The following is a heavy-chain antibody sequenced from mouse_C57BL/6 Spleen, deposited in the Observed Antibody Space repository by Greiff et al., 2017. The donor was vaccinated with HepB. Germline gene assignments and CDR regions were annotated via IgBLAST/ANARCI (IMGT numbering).Heavy chain of an antibody. J-gene: IGHJ4*01. CDR3: ARRADYYAMDY. Sequence: EVKLVESGPGLVKPSQSLSLTCSVTGYSITSGYYWNWIRQFPGNKLEWMGYISYDGSNNYNPSLKNRISITRDTSKNQFFLTLNSVTTEDTATYYCARRADYYAMDYWGQGTSVTVSS. CDR1: GYSITSGYY. V-gene: IGHV3-6*01. CDR2: ISYDGSN. D-gene: IGHD3-3*01.